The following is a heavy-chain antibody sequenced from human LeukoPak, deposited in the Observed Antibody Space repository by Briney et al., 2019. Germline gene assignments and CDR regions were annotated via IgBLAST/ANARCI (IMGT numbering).Heavy chain of an antibody. CDR2: IYYSGST. J-gene: IGHJ5*02. D-gene: IGHD2-15*01. Sequence: SETLSLTCTVSGGSISSGGYYWSWIRQPPGKGLEWIGYIYYSGSTNYNPSLKSRVTISVDTSKNQFSLKLSSVTAADTAVYYCASHQGSPVSFSWFDPWGQGTLVTVSS. CDR1: GGSISSGGYY. CDR3: ASHQGSPVSFSWFDP. V-gene: IGHV4-61*08.